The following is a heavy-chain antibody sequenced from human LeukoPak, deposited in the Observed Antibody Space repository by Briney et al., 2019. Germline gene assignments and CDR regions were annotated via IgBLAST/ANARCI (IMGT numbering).Heavy chain of an antibody. CDR1: GFTFDDYG. V-gene: IGHV3-20*04. D-gene: IGHD2-21*02. CDR2: TNWNGGST. CDR3: ARELSTGIGYYYMDV. J-gene: IGHJ6*03. Sequence: RGSLRLSCAASGFTFDDYGMSWVRQAPGKGLEWVSSTNWNGGSTAYADSVKGRFTISRDNAKNSLYLQVNSLRAEDTALYYCARELSTGIGYYYMDVWGKGTTVTVSS.